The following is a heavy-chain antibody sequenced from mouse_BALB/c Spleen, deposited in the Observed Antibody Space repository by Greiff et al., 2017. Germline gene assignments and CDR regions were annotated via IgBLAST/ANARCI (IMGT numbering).Heavy chain of an antibody. Sequence: QVHVKQSGAELVKPGASVKLSCKASGYTFTSYYMYWVKQRPGQGLEWIGEINPSNGGTNFNEKFKSKATLTVDKSSSTAYMQLSSLTSEDSAVYYCTRRYYGRGYAMDYWGQGTSVTVSS. D-gene: IGHD1-1*01. CDR3: TRRYYGRGYAMDY. J-gene: IGHJ4*01. V-gene: IGHV1S81*02. CDR2: INPSNGGT. CDR1: GYTFTSYY.